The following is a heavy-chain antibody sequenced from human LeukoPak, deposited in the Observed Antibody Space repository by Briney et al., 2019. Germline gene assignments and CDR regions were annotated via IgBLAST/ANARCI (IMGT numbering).Heavy chain of an antibody. Sequence: PSETLSLTCTVSGGSMTTHHWNWIRQTPGKGLEWIGSIYYSGSTYYNPSLKSRVTISVDTSKNQFSLKLSSVTAADTAVYYCARGARIVGVAYYFDYWGQGTLVTVSS. D-gene: IGHD1-26*01. V-gene: IGHV4-59*11. CDR3: ARGARIVGVAYYFDY. J-gene: IGHJ4*02. CDR1: GGSMTTHH. CDR2: IYYSGST.